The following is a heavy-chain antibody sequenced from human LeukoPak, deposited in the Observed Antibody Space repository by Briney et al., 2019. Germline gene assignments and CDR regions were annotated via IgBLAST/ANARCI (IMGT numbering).Heavy chain of an antibody. D-gene: IGHD3-3*01. V-gene: IGHV1-69*04. CDR3: ASLVSRFLETPYYYYGMDV. CDR1: GGTFSSYA. J-gene: IGHJ6*02. Sequence: ASVKVSCKASGGTFSSYAISWVRQAPGQGLEWMGRIIPIFGIANYAQKFQGRVTITAEKSTSTAYMELSSLRSEDTAVYYCASLVSRFLETPYYYYGMDVWGQGTTVTVSS. CDR2: IIPIFGIA.